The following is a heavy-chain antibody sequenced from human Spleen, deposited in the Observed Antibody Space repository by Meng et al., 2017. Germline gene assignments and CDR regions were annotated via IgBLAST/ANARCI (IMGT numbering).Heavy chain of an antibody. CDR3: TNDRLNH. Sequence: EGAVVGSGGGLVQAGGVRRLACASVGFTFGGHWMHWVSQAPGKGLVWVSRINTDGSTTTYADSVKGRFTISRDNAKNTLYLQMNSLRAEDTAVYYCTNDRLNHWGQGTLVTVSS. D-gene: IGHD1-1*01. V-gene: IGHV3-74*01. J-gene: IGHJ1*01. CDR1: GFTFGGHW. CDR2: INTDGSTT.